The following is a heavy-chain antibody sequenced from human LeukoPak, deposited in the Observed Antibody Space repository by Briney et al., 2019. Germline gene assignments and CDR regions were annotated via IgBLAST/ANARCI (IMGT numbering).Heavy chain of an antibody. D-gene: IGHD5-18*01. V-gene: IGHV3-21*01. CDR3: ARELTMVRDAENFQH. J-gene: IGHJ1*01. Sequence: GGSLRLSCAASGFTFSSYSMNWVRQAPGKGLEWVSSISSSSSYIYYADSVKGRFTISRDNAKNSLYLQMNSLRAEDTAVYYCARELTMVRDAENFQHWGQDTLVTVSS. CDR2: ISSSSSYI. CDR1: GFTFSSYS.